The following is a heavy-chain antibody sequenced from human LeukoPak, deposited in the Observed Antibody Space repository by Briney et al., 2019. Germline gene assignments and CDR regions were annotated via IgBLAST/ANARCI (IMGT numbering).Heavy chain of an antibody. J-gene: IGHJ3*02. V-gene: IGHV1-18*01. D-gene: IGHD6-19*01. CDR2: ISAYNGNT. CDR3: ARNPTPIYSSGGSAFDI. Sequence: WASVKVSCKASGGTFSSYAISWVRQAPGQGLEWMGWISAYNGNTNYAQKLQGRVTMTTDTSTSTAYMELRSLRSDDTAVYYCARNPTPIYSSGGSAFDIWGQGTMVTVSS. CDR1: GGTFSSYA.